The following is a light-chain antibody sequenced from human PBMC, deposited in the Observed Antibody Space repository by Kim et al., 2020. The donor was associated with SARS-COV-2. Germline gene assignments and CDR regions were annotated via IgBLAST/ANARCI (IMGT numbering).Light chain of an antibody. CDR3: SSYTSSDSWV. J-gene: IGLJ3*02. CDR2: DVT. CDR1: SSDVGAYNY. Sequence: QSALTQPASVSGSPGQSITISCTGTSSDVGAYNYVSWYQQHPGKAPKLMIYDVTKWPSGVSSRFSGSKSGNTASLTVSGLQAEDEADCYCSSYTSSDSWVFGGGTQLTVL. V-gene: IGLV2-14*03.